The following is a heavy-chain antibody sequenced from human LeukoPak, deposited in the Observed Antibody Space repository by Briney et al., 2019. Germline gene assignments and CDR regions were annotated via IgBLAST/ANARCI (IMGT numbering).Heavy chain of an antibody. D-gene: IGHD2-2*01. J-gene: IGHJ4*02. CDR1: GXTFSSYA. CDR2: ISGGGGNT. CDR3: AKGGCSSTSCYDFDY. V-gene: IGHV3-23*01. Sequence: PGGSLRLSCAASGXTFSSYAMSWVRQAPGKGLEWVSDISGGGGNTYYADSVKGRFTISRDNSKNTLYLQMNSLRAEDTAVYYCAKGGCSSTSCYDFDYWGQGTLVTVSS.